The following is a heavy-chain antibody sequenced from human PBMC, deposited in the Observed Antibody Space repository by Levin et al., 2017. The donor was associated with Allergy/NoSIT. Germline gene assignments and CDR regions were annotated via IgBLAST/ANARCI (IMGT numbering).Heavy chain of an antibody. J-gene: IGHJ6*03. CDR3: ARGIHTRYCSSTSCYEDYYYYMDV. CDR1: GYTFTSYG. CDR2: ISAYNGNT. Sequence: GASVKVSCKASGYTFTSYGISWVRQAPGQGLEWMGWISAYNGNTNYAQKLQGRVTMTTDTSTSTAYMELRSLRSDDTAVYYCARGIHTRYCSSTSCYEDYYYYMDVWGKGTTVTVSS. V-gene: IGHV1-18*01. D-gene: IGHD2-2*01.